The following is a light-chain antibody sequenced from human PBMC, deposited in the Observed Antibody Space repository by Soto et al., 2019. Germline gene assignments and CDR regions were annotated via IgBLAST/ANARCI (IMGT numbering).Light chain of an antibody. V-gene: IGKV1-9*01. CDR2: LAS. CDR3: QQLNSYLRT. Sequence: DIQLTQSPSFLSASVGDRVTITCRASQGINSYLAWYQQKPGEAPKILIYLASTLQRGVPSRFSGSGSGTEFTLTIRSLQPEDFATYFRQQLNSYLRTFGQGTKLEIK. CDR1: QGINSY. J-gene: IGKJ2*01.